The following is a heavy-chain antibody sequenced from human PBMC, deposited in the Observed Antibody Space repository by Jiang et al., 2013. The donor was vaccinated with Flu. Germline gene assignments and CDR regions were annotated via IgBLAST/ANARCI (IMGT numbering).Heavy chain of an antibody. D-gene: IGHD2-15*01. CDR1: GSTVSSFT. Sequence: QLVESGAEVKKPGSSVKVSCKASGSTVSSFTITWVRQAPGQGLEWVGVIIPIFGTANYAQKFQGRVTITADESTSTAYMELSSLRSEDTAVYYCARVPGYCSGGSCYRPNYYFDYWGQGTLVTVSS. CDR2: IIPIFGTA. V-gene: IGHV1-69*01. CDR3: ARVPGYCSGGSCYRPNYYFDY. J-gene: IGHJ4*02.